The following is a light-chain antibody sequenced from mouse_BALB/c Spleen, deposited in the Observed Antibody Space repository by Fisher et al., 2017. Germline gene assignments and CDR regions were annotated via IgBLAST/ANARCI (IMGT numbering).Light chain of an antibody. CDR1: SSVSY. CDR3: QQWSSNPPT. CDR2: DTS. V-gene: IGKV4-59*01. J-gene: IGKJ1*01. Sequence: IVMTQSTAIMSASPGEKVTMTCSASSSVSYMHWYQQKSGTSPKRWIYDTSKLASGVPARFSGSGSGTSYSLTISSVEAEDAATYYCQQWSSNPPTFGGGTKLEIK.